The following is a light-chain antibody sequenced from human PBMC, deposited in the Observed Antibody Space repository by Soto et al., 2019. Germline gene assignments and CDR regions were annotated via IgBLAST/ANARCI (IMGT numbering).Light chain of an antibody. CDR3: MSYAGGNRFV. J-gene: IGLJ1*01. V-gene: IGLV2-8*01. Sequence: QSALTQPPFASGSPGQSVTISCAGSINDVGGYNYVSWYQQHPGKVPQLMIYQVTKRPSGVPDRFSASKSDTTASLTISGLQAEDEGDYYCMSYAGGNRFVFGTGTKLTVL. CDR1: INDVGGYNY. CDR2: QVT.